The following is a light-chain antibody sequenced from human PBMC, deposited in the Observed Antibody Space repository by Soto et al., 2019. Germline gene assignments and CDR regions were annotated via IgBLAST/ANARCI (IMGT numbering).Light chain of an antibody. CDR3: QSFDSRLNGYV. CDR2: GKN. Sequence: QSVLTQPPSVSGAPGQRVTISCTGTSSNIGAGYDVHWYQQFPGTVPKLLLYGKNNRPSGVPARFSGSKSGISASLAITGLQAEDEADYYCQSFDSRLNGYVFGTGTKVTV. J-gene: IGLJ1*01. CDR1: SSNIGAGYD. V-gene: IGLV1-40*01.